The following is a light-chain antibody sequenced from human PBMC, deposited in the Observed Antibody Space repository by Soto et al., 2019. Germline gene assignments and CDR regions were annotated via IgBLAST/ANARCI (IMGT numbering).Light chain of an antibody. CDR3: QQVKSYPIT. CDR2: AAS. Sequence: DIQMTQSPSSLSASIGDRVTITCRASQRINTYLNWYQQKLGKAPKLLIYAASTLQSGVPSRFSGSASGTEFTLTISSLQPEDFATYYCQQVKSYPITFGQGTRLEIK. J-gene: IGKJ5*01. V-gene: IGKV1-9*01. CDR1: QRINTY.